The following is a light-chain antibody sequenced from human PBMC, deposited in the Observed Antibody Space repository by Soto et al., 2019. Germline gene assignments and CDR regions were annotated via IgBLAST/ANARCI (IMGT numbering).Light chain of an antibody. Sequence: DIVMTQSPDSLAVSLGERATINCKSSQSVLYSSNNKNYLGWDQQRPGQPTNLLIYWASTRESGVTDRFSGSESGTDFTLTISSLQAEDVAIYYCQQYFSFPWTFGQATKVEIK. CDR1: QSVLYSSNNKNY. V-gene: IGKV4-1*01. CDR3: QQYFSFPWT. CDR2: WAS. J-gene: IGKJ1*01.